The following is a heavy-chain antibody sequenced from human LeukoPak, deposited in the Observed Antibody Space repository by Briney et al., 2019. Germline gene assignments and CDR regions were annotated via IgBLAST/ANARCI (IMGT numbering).Heavy chain of an antibody. CDR1: GGSISSYC. D-gene: IGHD3-22*01. J-gene: IGHJ4*02. Sequence: SSETLSLTCTVSGGSISSYCWSWIRQPPGKGLEWIGYIYYNGSTNYNPSLKSRVTISVDTSKNQFSLKLSSVTAAETAVYYCARMKSNYYDSSGYYDPNFDDWGQGTLVTVSS. CDR2: IYYNGST. CDR3: ARMKSNYYDSSGYYDPNFDD. V-gene: IGHV4-59*01.